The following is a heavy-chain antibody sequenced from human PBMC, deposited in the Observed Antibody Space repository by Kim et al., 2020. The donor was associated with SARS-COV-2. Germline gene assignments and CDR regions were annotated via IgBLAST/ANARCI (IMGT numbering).Heavy chain of an antibody. CDR3: ASLITMIHYNHPSWFDP. J-gene: IGHJ5*02. Sequence: RKSRVTISVDTSKNQFSLKLSSVTAADTAVYYCASLITMIHYNHPSWFDPWGQGTLVTVSS. V-gene: IGHV4-31*02. D-gene: IGHD3-22*01.